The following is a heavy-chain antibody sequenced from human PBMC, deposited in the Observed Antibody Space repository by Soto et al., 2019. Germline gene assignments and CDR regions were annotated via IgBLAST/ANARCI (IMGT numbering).Heavy chain of an antibody. V-gene: IGHV1-46*01. CDR3: ARGTPLYCGGDCYSVDFDY. D-gene: IGHD2-21*02. J-gene: IGHJ4*01. Sequence: AAVKVYCKASGYTFTSYYMPWVRQAPGQGLECMGIINPSGGSTSYAQKFQGRVTMTRETSTSTVYMELISLRSEDTAVYYCARGTPLYCGGDCYSVDFDYWG. CDR1: GYTFTSYY. CDR2: INPSGGST.